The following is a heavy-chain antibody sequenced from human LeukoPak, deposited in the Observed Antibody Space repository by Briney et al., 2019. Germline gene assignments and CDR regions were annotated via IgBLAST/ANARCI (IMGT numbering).Heavy chain of an antibody. CDR3: ARLGSSWTKRYYFDY. D-gene: IGHD6-13*01. J-gene: IGHJ4*02. Sequence: SETLSLTCTLSGGSISSSSYYWGWIRQPPGKGLEWIGSIYYSGSTYYNPSLKSRVTISVDTSKNQFSLKLSSVTAADTAVYYCARLGSSWTKRYYFDYWGQGTLVTVPS. CDR1: GGSISSSSYY. CDR2: IYYSGST. V-gene: IGHV4-39*01.